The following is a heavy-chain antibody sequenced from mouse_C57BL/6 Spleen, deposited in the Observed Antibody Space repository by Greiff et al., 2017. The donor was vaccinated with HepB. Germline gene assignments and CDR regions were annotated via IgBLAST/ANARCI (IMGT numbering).Heavy chain of an antibody. V-gene: IGHV5-16*01. Sequence: EVKLVESEGGLVQPGSSMKLSCTASGFTFSDYYMAWVRQVPEKGLEWVANLNYDGSSTYYLDSLNSSFIFSRENAKNILYLQMSSLKYEDTATYYCAREENYAMDYWGQGTSVTVSS. J-gene: IGHJ4*01. CDR3: AREENYAMDY. CDR2: LNYDGSST. CDR1: GFTFSDYY.